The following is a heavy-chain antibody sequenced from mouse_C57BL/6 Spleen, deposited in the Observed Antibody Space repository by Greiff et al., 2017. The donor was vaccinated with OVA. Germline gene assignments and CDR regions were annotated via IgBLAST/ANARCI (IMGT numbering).Heavy chain of an antibody. J-gene: IGHJ4*01. CDR3: ARGGYGNYVEDAMDY. CDR2: IDPSDSYT. Sequence: QVQLQQPGAELVKPGASVKLSCKASGYTFTSYWMQWVNQRPGQGLEWIGEIDPSDSYTNYNQKFKGKATLTVDTSSSTAYMQLSSLTSEDSAVYYCARGGYGNYVEDAMDYWGQGTSVTVSS. D-gene: IGHD2-10*02. V-gene: IGHV1-50*01. CDR1: GYTFTSYW.